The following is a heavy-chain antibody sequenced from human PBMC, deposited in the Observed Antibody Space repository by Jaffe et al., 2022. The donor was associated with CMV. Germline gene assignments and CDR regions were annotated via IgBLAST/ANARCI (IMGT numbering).Heavy chain of an antibody. CDR3: ARIHVVGAPTVGFGY. V-gene: IGHV2-70*15. CDR2: IDWDDAK. CDR1: GFSLSTPGMC. J-gene: IGHJ4*02. D-gene: IGHD1-26*01. Sequence: QVTLRESGPALVKPTQTLTLTCTFSGFSLSTPGMCVSWIRQPPGKALEWLARIDWDDAKYYSPSLRTRLSISKDTSKNQVVLTMTNMDPVDTGTYYCARIHVVGAPTVGFGYWGQGSLVTVSS.